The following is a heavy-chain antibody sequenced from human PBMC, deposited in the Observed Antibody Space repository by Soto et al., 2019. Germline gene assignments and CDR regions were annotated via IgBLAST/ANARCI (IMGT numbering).Heavy chain of an antibody. CDR2: ISGSGGST. Sequence: EVQLLESVGGLVQPGGSLRLSCAASGVTFSSYAMSWVRQAPGKGLEWVSAISGSGGSTYYADSGKDRFTISRDNSKNTLYLQMNSLRAADTAVYYCAKDPSSGQRGNNWCDPWGQGTLVTVSS. D-gene: IGHD6-19*01. V-gene: IGHV3-23*01. CDR3: AKDPSSGQRGNNWCDP. CDR1: GVTFSSYA. J-gene: IGHJ5*02.